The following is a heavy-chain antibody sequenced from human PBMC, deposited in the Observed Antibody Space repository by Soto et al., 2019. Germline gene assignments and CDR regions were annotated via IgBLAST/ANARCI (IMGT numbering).Heavy chain of an antibody. D-gene: IGHD2-2*01. CDR1: GYTFTSYG. CDR2: ISAYNGNT. CDR3: ARVECISTSCYVGDSSPYV. J-gene: IGHJ6*02. Sequence: QVQLVQSGAEVKKPGASVKVSCKASGYTFTSYGISWVRQAPGQGLEWMGWISAYNGNTNYAQKLQGRVTMTTDTSTSTAYMELRSLRSDDTAVYYCARVECISTSCYVGDSSPYVWGQGTTVTVSS. V-gene: IGHV1-18*01.